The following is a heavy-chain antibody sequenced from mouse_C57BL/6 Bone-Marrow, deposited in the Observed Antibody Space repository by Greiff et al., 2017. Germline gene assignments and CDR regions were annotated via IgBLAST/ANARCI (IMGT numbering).Heavy chain of an antibody. CDR1: GYTFTSYW. D-gene: IGHD2-1*01. CDR2: IHPNSGST. V-gene: IGHV1-64*01. CDR3: ANDGDYYGQLQGY. J-gene: IGHJ2*01. Sequence: QVQLQQPGAELVKPGASVTLSCKASGYTFTSYWMHWVKQRPGQGLEWIGMIHPNSGSTNYNEKFKSKATLTVDKSSSTAYMQLSSLTSEDSTVYYCANDGDYYGQLQGYWGQGTTLTVSS.